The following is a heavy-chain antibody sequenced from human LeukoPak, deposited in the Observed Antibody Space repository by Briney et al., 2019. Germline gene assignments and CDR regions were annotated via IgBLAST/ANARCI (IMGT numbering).Heavy chain of an antibody. J-gene: IGHJ6*03. V-gene: IGHV4-59*01. CDR1: GGSISSYY. Sequence: SETLSLTCTVSGGSISSYYWSWLRQPPGKGLEWLGYIYYSGSTNYNPSLKSRVTISVDTSKNQFSLKLSSVTAADTAVYYCARGRVVRGVIAYYYYYMDVWGKGTTVTVSS. CDR3: ARGRVVRGVIAYYYYYMDV. CDR2: IYYSGST. D-gene: IGHD3-10*01.